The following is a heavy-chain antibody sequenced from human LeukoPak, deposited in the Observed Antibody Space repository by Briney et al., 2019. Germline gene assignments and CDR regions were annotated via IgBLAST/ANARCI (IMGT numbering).Heavy chain of an antibody. V-gene: IGHV3-21*01. CDR3: ARSMYYFYMDA. J-gene: IGHJ6*03. Sequence: PGGSLRLSCAGSGFTFSSYSLNWVRQAPGKGLEWVSSISSTSTYIYYADSVKGRFTISRDNAKNTLYLQMNSLRAEDTAVYYCARSMYYFYMDAWGKGTTVTVSS. CDR1: GFTFSSYS. CDR2: ISSTSTYI. D-gene: IGHD2-8*01.